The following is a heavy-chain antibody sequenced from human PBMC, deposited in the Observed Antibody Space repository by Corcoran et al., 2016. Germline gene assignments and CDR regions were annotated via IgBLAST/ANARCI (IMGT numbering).Heavy chain of an antibody. CDR2: TYYRSKWYN. D-gene: IGHD6-19*01. CDR3: ARDPCGGWHEAFDI. V-gene: IGHV6-1*01. Sequence: QVQLQQSGPGLVKPSQTLSLTCAISGDSVSSNSAAWNWIRQSPSRGLEWLGRTYYRSKWYNDYAVSVKSRITINPDTSKNQFYLKMNSVTHEDTAGYYCARDPCGGWHEAFDIWGQGTMLTVSS. J-gene: IGHJ3*02. CDR1: GDSVSSNSAA.